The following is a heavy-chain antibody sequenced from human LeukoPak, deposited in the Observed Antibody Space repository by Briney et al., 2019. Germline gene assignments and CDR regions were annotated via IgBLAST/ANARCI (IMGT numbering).Heavy chain of an antibody. V-gene: IGHV3-30*14. D-gene: IGHD4-17*01. CDR1: GFTFSSYV. CDR3: ATSGATTMTTWGGTWFDP. J-gene: IGHJ5*02. CDR2: ISYDGSNE. Sequence: GGSLRLSCAASGFTFSSYVMHWVRQAPGKGLEWVAIISYDGSNEYYADSVKGRFTISRDNSKNTLYLQMNNVGPEDTAMYYCATSGATTMTTWGGTWFDPWGQGTLVTVSS.